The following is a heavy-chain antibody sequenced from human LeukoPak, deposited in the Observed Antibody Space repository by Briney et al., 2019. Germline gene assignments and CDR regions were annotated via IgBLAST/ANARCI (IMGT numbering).Heavy chain of an antibody. Sequence: PGGSLRLSCAASGFTVSSNYMSWVRQAPGKGLEWVSVIYSGGSIYYADSVKGRFTISRDNSKNTLYLQMNSLRAEDTAVYYCARGGDWFDFDYWGQGTLVTVSS. D-gene: IGHD3-9*01. CDR1: GFTVSSNY. CDR3: ARGGDWFDFDY. CDR2: IYSGGSI. V-gene: IGHV3-53*01. J-gene: IGHJ4*02.